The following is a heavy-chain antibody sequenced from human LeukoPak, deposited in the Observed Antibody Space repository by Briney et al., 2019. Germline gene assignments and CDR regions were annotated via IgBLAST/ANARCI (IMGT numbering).Heavy chain of an antibody. Sequence: GGSLRLSCAASGLTFSSYWMRWVRQAPGKGLEWVSYISSTNHYTYYADSVKGRFTISRDNAKNSLYLQMNSLRAEDTAVYYCARGRSGWYEDFWGQGTLVAVSS. CDR3: ARGRSGWYEDF. J-gene: IGHJ4*02. D-gene: IGHD6-19*01. CDR2: ISSTNHYT. CDR1: GLTFSSYW. V-gene: IGHV3-21*01.